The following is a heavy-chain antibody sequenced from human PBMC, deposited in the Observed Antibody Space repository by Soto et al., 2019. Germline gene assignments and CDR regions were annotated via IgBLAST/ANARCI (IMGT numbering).Heavy chain of an antibody. CDR1: GYTFTSYD. CDR2: MNPNSGNT. CDR3: ARSIVVVTALDY. Sequence: ASVKVSCKASGYTFTSYDINWVRQATGQGLEWMGWMNPNSGNTGYSQKFQGRVTITRDTSASTAYMELSSLRSEDTAVYYCARSIVVVTALDYWGQGTLVTVSS. J-gene: IGHJ4*02. D-gene: IGHD2-21*02. V-gene: IGHV1-8*01.